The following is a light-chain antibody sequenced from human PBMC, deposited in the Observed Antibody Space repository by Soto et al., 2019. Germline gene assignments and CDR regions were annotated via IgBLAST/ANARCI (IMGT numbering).Light chain of an antibody. CDR3: QQRSDWHPK. V-gene: IGKV3-11*01. J-gene: IGKJ1*01. CDR2: DTS. CDR1: QTVGSY. Sequence: EIVLTQSPATLSLSPGERATLSCRASQTVGSYLAWFRQTPGQTPRLLIYDTSIRATGVPARFSGSGSGTDFTLTISSLEAEDFAIYYCQQRSDWHPKFGKVTKVDIK.